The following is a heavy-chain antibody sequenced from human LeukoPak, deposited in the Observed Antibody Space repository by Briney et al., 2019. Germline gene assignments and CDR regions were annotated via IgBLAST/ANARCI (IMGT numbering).Heavy chain of an antibody. V-gene: IGHV4-61*02. CDR2: IYTSGST. Sequence: SETLSLTCTVSGGSISSGSYYWSWIRQPAGKGLEWIGRIYTSGSTNYNPFLKSRVTISVDTSKNQFSLKLSSVTAADTAVYYCARVNRGNSSPFDYWGQGTLVTVSS. D-gene: IGHD6-13*01. CDR1: GGSISSGSYY. CDR3: ARVNRGNSSPFDY. J-gene: IGHJ4*02.